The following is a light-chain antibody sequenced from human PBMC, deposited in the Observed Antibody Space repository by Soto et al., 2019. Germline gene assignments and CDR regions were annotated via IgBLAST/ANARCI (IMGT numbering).Light chain of an antibody. CDR3: QQYQTYTYT. CDR2: GAS. V-gene: IGKV1-5*01. CDR1: QNINTW. Sequence: DIQMTHSPSTLSASLGETCTITCRASQNINTWLAWHQQKPGKAPKVLIYGASSLESGVPSRFSGSGSGTEFTLTISSLQPDDSATYYCQQYQTYTYTFGQGTKVDIK. J-gene: IGKJ2*01.